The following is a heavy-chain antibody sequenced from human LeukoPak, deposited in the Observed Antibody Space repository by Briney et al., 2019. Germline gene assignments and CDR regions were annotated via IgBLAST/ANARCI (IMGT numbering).Heavy chain of an antibody. V-gene: IGHV3-20*04. CDR2: INWNGGST. Sequence: PGGSLRLFCAAPGFSFDDYGMSWVRQAPGKGLEWVSGINWNGGSTGYADSVKGRFTISRDNAKNSLYLQMNSLRDEDTALYYCARDRYGSGDYAFDIWGQGTMVTVSS. CDR3: ARDRYGSGDYAFDI. D-gene: IGHD3-10*01. CDR1: GFSFDDYG. J-gene: IGHJ3*02.